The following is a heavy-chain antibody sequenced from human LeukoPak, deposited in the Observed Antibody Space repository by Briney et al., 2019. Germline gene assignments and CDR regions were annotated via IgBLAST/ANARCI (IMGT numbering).Heavy chain of an antibody. CDR1: GYSISSGYY. Sequence: SETLSLTCTVSGYSISSGYYWGWIRQPPGKGLEWIGSIYRSGSTYYNPSLKSRVTISVDTSKNQFSLKLSSVTAADTAVYYCARDLYCSGGSCYRWFDPWGQGTLVTVSS. D-gene: IGHD2-15*01. CDR2: IYRSGST. CDR3: ARDLYCSGGSCYRWFDP. V-gene: IGHV4-38-2*02. J-gene: IGHJ5*02.